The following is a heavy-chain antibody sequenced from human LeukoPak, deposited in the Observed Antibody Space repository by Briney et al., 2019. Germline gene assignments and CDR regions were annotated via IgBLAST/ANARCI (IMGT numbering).Heavy chain of an antibody. CDR1: GFDFSSYA. D-gene: IGHD6-19*01. V-gene: IGHV3-30*04. Sequence: GGSLRLSCAASGFDFSSYAMHWDRQAPGKGLEWMAVIIYDGSNKNYADSVKGRFTISRDNSRNTLYMKMNSLRVKDTAVYYCARGVGETLSGWTLDYWGHGTLVAVSS. J-gene: IGHJ4*01. CDR2: IIYDGSNK. CDR3: ARGVGETLSGWTLDY.